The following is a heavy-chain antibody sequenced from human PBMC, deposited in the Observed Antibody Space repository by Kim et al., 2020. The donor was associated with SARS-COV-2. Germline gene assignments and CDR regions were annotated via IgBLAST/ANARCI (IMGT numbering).Heavy chain of an antibody. D-gene: IGHD5-12*01. J-gene: IGHJ4*02. CDR2: INTNTGNP. CDR1: GYTFTSYA. CDR3: AREGGRGYISPGDY. V-gene: IGHV7-4-1*02. Sequence: ASVKVSCKASGYTFTSYAMNWVRQAPGQGLEWMGWINTNTGNPTYAQGFTGRFVFSLDTSVSTAYLQISSLKAEDTAVFYCAREGGRGYISPGDYWGQGTLVTVSS.